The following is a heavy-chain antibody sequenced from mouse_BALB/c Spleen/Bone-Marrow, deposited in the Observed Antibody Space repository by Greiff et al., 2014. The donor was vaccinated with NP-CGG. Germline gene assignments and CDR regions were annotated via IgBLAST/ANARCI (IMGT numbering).Heavy chain of an antibody. V-gene: IGHV14-3*02. Sequence: EVKVEESGAELVKPGASVKLSCTASGFNIKDTYMHWVEQRPEQGLEWVGRIDPANGNTKYDPKFQGKATITADTSSNTAYLQLSSLTSEDTAVYYCARNGNYGAWFAYWGQGTLVTVSA. CDR3: ARNGNYGAWFAY. D-gene: IGHD2-1*01. CDR1: GFNIKDTY. J-gene: IGHJ3*01. CDR2: IDPANGNT.